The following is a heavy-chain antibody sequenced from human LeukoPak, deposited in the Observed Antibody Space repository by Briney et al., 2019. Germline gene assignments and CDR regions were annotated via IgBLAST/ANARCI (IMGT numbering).Heavy chain of an antibody. CDR1: GFIFTNAW. Sequence: PGGSLRLSCGASGFIFTNAWMSWVRQAPGKGLEWVANIKQDGSEKYYVDSVKGRFTISRDNAKNSLYLQMNGLRAEDTAVYYCARANYVLRYFDWLLSYGMDVWGQGTTVTVSS. J-gene: IGHJ6*02. V-gene: IGHV3-7*01. D-gene: IGHD3-9*01. CDR2: IKQDGSEK. CDR3: ARANYVLRYFDWLLSYGMDV.